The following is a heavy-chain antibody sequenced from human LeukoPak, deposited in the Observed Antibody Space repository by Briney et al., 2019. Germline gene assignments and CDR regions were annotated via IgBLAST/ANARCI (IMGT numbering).Heavy chain of an antibody. CDR1: GLTFSSSA. V-gene: IGHV3-23*01. D-gene: IGHD5-24*01. Sequence: GGSLRLSCAASGLTFSSSAMSWVRQAPGKGLEWVSSISGSGSGGGTYYADSVKGRFTISRDNSKNTLYLQMNSLRAGDTAVYYCAKSGYNRFDYWGQGTLVTVSS. J-gene: IGHJ4*02. CDR2: ISGSGSGGGT. CDR3: AKSGYNRFDY.